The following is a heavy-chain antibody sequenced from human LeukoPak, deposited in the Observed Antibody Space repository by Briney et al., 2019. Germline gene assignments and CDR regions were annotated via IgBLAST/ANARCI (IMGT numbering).Heavy chain of an antibody. V-gene: IGHV3-23*01. CDR3: SRDLPPSGKLSWGSYRPYSYTGLDV. J-gene: IGHJ6*02. Sequence: GGSLRLSCATTGFTFSSYAMNWVRQAPGKGLEWVSVISGGGGSTYYADSVKGRSTISRDNSKEPVYLKINRLRSEDTAVYFCSRDLPPSGKLSWGSYRPYSYTGLDVWGQGPTVTVSS. D-gene: IGHD3-16*02. CDR2: ISGGGGST. CDR1: GFTFSSYA.